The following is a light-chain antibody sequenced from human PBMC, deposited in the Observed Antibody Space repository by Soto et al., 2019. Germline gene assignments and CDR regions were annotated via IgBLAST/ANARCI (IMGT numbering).Light chain of an antibody. CDR1: QSVSTN. Sequence: ILLTQSPATLSVSPGERATLSCTASQSVSTNLAWYQQKPGQAPRVLIYNVSTRATGIPARFSGSGSGTEFTLTISSLQSEDFAVYYCQHYSHWPPRTFGQWTKV. V-gene: IGKV3-15*01. CDR2: NVS. J-gene: IGKJ1*01. CDR3: QHYSHWPPRT.